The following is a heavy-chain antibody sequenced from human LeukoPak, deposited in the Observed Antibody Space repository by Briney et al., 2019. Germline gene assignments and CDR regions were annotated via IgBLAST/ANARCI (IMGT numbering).Heavy chain of an antibody. CDR3: AKDQVLTGYFPDAFDI. CDR2: VSYDGNLQ. V-gene: IGHV3-30*18. CDR1: GSIFSNYA. J-gene: IGHJ3*02. D-gene: IGHD3-9*01. Sequence: PGGSLRLSCAASGSIFSNYAIHWVRQAPGKGLEWVAAVSYDGNLQHYADAVKGRFTISRDNSKNTLYLQMNSLRAEDTAIYYCAKDQVLTGYFPDAFDIWGQGTMVTVSS.